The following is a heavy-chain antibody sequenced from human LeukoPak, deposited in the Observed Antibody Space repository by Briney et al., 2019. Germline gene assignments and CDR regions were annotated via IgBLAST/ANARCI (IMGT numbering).Heavy chain of an antibody. CDR2: ILYDGSNK. D-gene: IGHD1-26*01. Sequence: PGGSLRLSCAASGFTFSSYAMHWVRQAPGKGLEWVAFILYDGSNKYYGDSVKGRFTISRDNSKNTLYLQMNSLRVEDTAVYYCAKLPLRGSPSDYWGQGTLVTVSS. V-gene: IGHV3-30*02. CDR3: AKLPLRGSPSDY. J-gene: IGHJ4*02. CDR1: GFTFSSYA.